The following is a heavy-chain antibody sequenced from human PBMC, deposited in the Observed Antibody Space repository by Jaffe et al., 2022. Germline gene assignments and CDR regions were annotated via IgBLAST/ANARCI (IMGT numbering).Heavy chain of an antibody. J-gene: IGHJ5*02. Sequence: EVQLVESGGGLVKPGGSLRLSCAASGFTFSNAWMSWVRQAPGKGLEWVGRIKSKTDGGTTDYAAPVKGRFTISRDDSKNTLYLQMNSLKTEDTAVYYCTTDRKRTYYDFWSGYLDPNWFDPWGQGTLVTVSS. CDR1: GFTFSNAW. D-gene: IGHD3-3*01. V-gene: IGHV3-15*01. CDR2: IKSKTDGGTT. CDR3: TTDRKRTYYDFWSGYLDPNWFDP.